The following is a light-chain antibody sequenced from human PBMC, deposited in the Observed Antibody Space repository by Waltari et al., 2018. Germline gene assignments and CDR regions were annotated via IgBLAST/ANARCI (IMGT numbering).Light chain of an antibody. CDR3: SSYTSSSTVV. CDR1: SGDVGGYNY. CDR2: DRS. V-gene: IGLV2-14*01. Sequence: QSALTQPASVSGSSGQSITIPCPGTSGDVGGYNYVPWYKPQPGKAPKLMLYDRSNRPSGGSIRFAGSKSGNTASLTISGLQAEDEADYYCSSYTSSSTVVFGGGTKLTVL. J-gene: IGLJ2*01.